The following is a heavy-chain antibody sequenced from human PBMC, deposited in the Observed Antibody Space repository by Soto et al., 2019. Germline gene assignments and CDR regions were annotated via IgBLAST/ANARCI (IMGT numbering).Heavy chain of an antibody. CDR3: ARDRSIYYYDSSGGFDY. D-gene: IGHD3-22*01. V-gene: IGHV4-61*01. CDR1: GGSVSSGSYY. Sequence: SETLSLTCTVSGGSVSSGSYYWGWIRQSPGKGLEWIGYFYYSGRTNYNPSLNSLAILSVDTSKIQFSLKLSSVTAADTVVYYCARDRSIYYYDSSGGFDYWGQGTLVTVSS. J-gene: IGHJ4*02. CDR2: FYYSGRT.